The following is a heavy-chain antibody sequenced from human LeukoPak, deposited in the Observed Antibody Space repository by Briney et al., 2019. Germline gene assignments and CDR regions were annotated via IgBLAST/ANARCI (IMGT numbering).Heavy chain of an antibody. CDR3: ARRRYNWNAIDY. J-gene: IGHJ4*02. Sequence: GGSLRLSCAASGFTFSDYYMSRIRQAPGKGLEWVSYISSSGNIIYYADSVKGRFTISRDNAKNSLYLQMNSLRAEDTAVYYCARRRYNWNAIDYWGQGTLVTVSS. CDR2: ISSSGNII. V-gene: IGHV3-11*01. CDR1: GFTFSDYY. D-gene: IGHD1-20*01.